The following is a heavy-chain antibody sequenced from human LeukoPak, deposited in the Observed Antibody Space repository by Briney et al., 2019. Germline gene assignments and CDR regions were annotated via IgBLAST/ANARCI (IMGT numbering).Heavy chain of an antibody. D-gene: IGHD3-10*01. CDR3: AKEGDRGEALYYYDMDV. V-gene: IGHV3-33*06. J-gene: IGHJ6*03. CDR1: GVTFSNYG. CDR2: IWYDGSNI. Sequence: GGSLRLSCAASGVTFSNYGMHWVRQAPGKGLEGVAAIWYDGSNIFYADSVKGRFTISRDNSKNALYLQMNSLRAEDTADYYCAKEGDRGEALYYYDMDVWGNGTTVTVSS.